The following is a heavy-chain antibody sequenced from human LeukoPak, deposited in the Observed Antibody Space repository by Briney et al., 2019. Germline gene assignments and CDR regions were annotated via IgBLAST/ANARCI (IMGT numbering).Heavy chain of an antibody. CDR2: ISYDGSNK. V-gene: IGHV3-30*01. J-gene: IGHJ4*02. Sequence: TGGSLRLSCAASGFTFSSYAMHWVRQAPGKGLEWVAVISYDGSNKYYADSVKSRFTISRDNSKNTLYLQMNSLRAEDTAVYYCARDYYDSSGYYYEGFDYWGQGTLVTVSS. CDR3: ARDYYDSSGYYYEGFDY. CDR1: GFTFSSYA. D-gene: IGHD3-22*01.